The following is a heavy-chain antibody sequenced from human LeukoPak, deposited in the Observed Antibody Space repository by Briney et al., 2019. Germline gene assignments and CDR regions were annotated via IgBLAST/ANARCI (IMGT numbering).Heavy chain of an antibody. CDR1: GFTFSSYA. D-gene: IGHD3-10*01. V-gene: IGHV3-23*01. J-gene: IGHJ4*02. Sequence: PGGSLRLSCAASGFTFSSYAMSWARQAPGKGLEWVSAISGSGGSTYYADSVKGRFTISRDNSKNTLYLQMNSLRAEDTAVYYCAKASTMVRGVIITRGYFDYWGQGTLVTVSS. CDR3: AKASTMVRGVIITRGYFDY. CDR2: ISGSGGST.